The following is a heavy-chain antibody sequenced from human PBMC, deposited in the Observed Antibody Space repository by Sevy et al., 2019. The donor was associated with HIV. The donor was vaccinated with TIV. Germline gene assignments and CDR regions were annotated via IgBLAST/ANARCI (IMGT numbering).Heavy chain of an antibody. D-gene: IGHD3-22*01. CDR3: AITKDYYDSSGYPFDY. CDR2: FDPEDGET. V-gene: IGHV1-24*01. J-gene: IGHJ4*02. Sequence: ASVKVSCKVSGYTLTQLSMHWVRQAPGKGLEWMGSFDPEDGETIYPQKFQGRVTMTEDTSTDTAYMELSSLKSEDTAVFYCAITKDYYDSSGYPFDYWGQGNLVTVSS. CDR1: GYTLTQLS.